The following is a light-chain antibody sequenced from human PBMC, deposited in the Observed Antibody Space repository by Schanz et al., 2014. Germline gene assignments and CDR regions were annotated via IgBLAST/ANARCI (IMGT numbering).Light chain of an antibody. J-gene: IGKJ2*01. CDR1: QSVSSS. Sequence: EIVLTQSPATLSLSPGERATLFCRASQSVSSSLAWYQQKPGQAPRLLIYGASTRATGIPARFSGSGSGTDFTLTITSLQSEDFAVYYCQQYIDWPRTFGQGTKLEIK. V-gene: IGKV3-15*01. CDR3: QQYIDWPRT. CDR2: GAS.